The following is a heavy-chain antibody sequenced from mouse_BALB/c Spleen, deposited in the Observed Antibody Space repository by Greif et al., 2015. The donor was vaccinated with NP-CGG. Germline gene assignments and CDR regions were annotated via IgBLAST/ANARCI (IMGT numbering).Heavy chain of an antibody. V-gene: IGHV5-6-5*01. CDR3: ARGLRVFDY. Sequence: DVKLVESGGGLVKPGGSLKLSCAASGFTFSSYAMSWVRQTPEKRLEWVASISSGGSTYYPDSVKGRFTISRDNARNILYLQMSSLRSEDTAMYYCARGLRVFDYWGQGTTLTVSS. D-gene: IGHD2-12*01. CDR1: GFTFSSYA. CDR2: ISSGGST. J-gene: IGHJ2*01.